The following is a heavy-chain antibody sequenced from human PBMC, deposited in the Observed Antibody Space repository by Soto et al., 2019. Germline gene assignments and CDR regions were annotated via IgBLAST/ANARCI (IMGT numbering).Heavy chain of an antibody. D-gene: IGHD2-21*01. CDR3: VYCGRPGCRSGFAY. J-gene: IGHJ4*02. CDR1: GYTFTSYA. V-gene: IGHV1-3*01. Sequence: VKVSCKASGYTFTSYAMHWVRQAPGQRLEWMGWINAGNGNTKYSQKFQGRVTSTRDTSTSTVYMELSSLRSEDTAGYYCVYCGRPGCRSGFAYWGKGTLVPVSS. CDR2: INAGNGNT.